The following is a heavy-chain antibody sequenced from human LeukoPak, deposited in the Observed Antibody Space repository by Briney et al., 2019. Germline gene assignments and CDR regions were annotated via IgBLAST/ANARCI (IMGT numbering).Heavy chain of an antibody. D-gene: IGHD3-10*01. CDR1: GGSISSGGYY. CDR2: IYYSGST. J-gene: IGHJ5*02. CDR3: ARAPRYYGSGSYYALETTRFDP. V-gene: IGHV4-31*03. Sequence: SETLSLTCTVSGGSISSGGYYWSWIRQHPGKGLEWIGYIYYSGSTYYNPPLKSRVTISVDTSKNQFSLKLSSVTAADTAVYYCARAPRYYGSGSYYALETTRFDPWGQGTLVTVSS.